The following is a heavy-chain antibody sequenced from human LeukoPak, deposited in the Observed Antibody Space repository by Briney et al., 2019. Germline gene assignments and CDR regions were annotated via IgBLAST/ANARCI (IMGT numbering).Heavy chain of an antibody. Sequence: PGGSLRLSCAASGFTISSYAMIWVRQAPGKGLEWVSSISGSGGSTYYADSVKGRFTISRDNSKNTLYLQMNSLRAEDTAVYYFAKAVNFGNLDYWGQGTLVTVSS. CDR3: AKAVNFGNLDY. V-gene: IGHV3-23*01. CDR1: GFTISSYA. J-gene: IGHJ4*02. CDR2: ISGSGGST. D-gene: IGHD1-14*01.